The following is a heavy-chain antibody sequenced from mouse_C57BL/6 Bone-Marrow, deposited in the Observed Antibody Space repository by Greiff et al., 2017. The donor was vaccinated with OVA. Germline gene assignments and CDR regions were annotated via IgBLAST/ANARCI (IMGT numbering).Heavy chain of an antibody. CDR1: GYTFTSYC. V-gene: IGHV1-74*01. J-gene: IGHJ3*01. D-gene: IGHD1-1*02. CDR3: AIGGGSYRFAY. Sequence: QVQLQQSGAELVKPGASVKVSCKASGYTFTSYCMHWVKQRPGHGLEWIGWIHPSDSDTNYNQKFKGKATLTVDKSYSTAYLQLSSLTSEDFAVYNGAIGGGSYRFAYWGQGPLVTVSA. CDR2: IHPSDSDT.